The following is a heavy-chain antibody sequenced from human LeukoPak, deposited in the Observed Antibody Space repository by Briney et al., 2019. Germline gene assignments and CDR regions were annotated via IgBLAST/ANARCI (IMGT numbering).Heavy chain of an antibody. CDR1: GFTFSSYS. Sequence: RGSLRLSCAAPGFTFSSYSMNWVRQAPGKGLEWVSSISSTSSYIYYADSVKGRFTISRDNAKNSLFLQMNSLRAEDTAVYYCARELMGLTMIVVVNPIDYWGQGTLGSVSS. V-gene: IGHV3-21*01. CDR3: ARELMGLTMIVVVNPIDY. J-gene: IGHJ4*02. D-gene: IGHD3-22*01. CDR2: ISSTSSYI.